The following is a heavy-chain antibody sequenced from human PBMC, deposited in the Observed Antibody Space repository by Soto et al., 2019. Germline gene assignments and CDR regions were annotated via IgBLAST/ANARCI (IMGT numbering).Heavy chain of an antibody. Sequence: QLPGQGLEWMGRIDPSESYTNYSLSFQGHVTISADQSISTAYLQWSSLKASDTAMYCCARSGHYYYYGMDDGGQGTMVDVSS. J-gene: IGHJ6*02. D-gene: IGHD6-25*01. CDR2: IDPSESYT. CDR3: ARSGHYYYYGMDD. V-gene: IGHV5-10-1*01.